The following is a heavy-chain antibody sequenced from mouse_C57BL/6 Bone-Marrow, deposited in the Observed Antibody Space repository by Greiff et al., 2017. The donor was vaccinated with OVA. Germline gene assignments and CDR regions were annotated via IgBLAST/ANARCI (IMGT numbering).Heavy chain of an antibody. CDR2: INPGSGGT. Sequence: LQESGAELVRPGTSVKVSCKASGYAFTNYLIEWVKQRPGQGLEWIGVINPGSGGTNYNEKFKGKATLTADKSSSTAYMQLSSLTSEDSAVYFCARRDYSVYWYFDVWGTGTTVTVSS. CDR1: GYAFTNYL. CDR3: ARRDYSVYWYFDV. J-gene: IGHJ1*03. V-gene: IGHV1-54*01. D-gene: IGHD1-1*01.